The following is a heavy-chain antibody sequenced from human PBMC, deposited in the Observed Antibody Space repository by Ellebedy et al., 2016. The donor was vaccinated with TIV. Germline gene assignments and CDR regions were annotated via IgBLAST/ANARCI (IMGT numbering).Heavy chain of an antibody. D-gene: IGHD4-11*01. V-gene: IGHV4-4*07. CDR3: ARGTKTTDYYYYYYMDV. Sequence: SETLSLXXTVSGGSISSYYWSWIRQPAGEGLEWIGRIYSSGSTNYNPSLKSRVTISVDTSKNQFSLKLSSVTAADTAVYYCARGTKTTDYYYYYYMDVWGKGTTVTVSS. J-gene: IGHJ6*03. CDR1: GGSISSYY. CDR2: IYSSGST.